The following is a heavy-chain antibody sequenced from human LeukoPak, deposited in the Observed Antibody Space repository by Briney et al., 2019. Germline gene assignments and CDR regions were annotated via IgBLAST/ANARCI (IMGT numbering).Heavy chain of an antibody. V-gene: IGHV3-11*01. J-gene: IGHJ6*03. CDR3: ARDSARYYYYMDV. CDR1: GFTFGDYY. D-gene: IGHD1-26*01. CDR2: ISSSGSTI. Sequence: AGGSLRLSCAASGFTFGDYYMSWIRQAPGKGLEWVSYISSSGSTIYYADSVKGRFTISRDNAKNSLYLQMNSLRAEDTAVYYCARDSARYYYYMDVWGKGTTVTVSS.